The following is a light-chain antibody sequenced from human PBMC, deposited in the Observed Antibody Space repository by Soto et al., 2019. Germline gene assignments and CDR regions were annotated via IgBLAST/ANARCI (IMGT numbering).Light chain of an antibody. J-gene: IGKJ1*01. CDR2: DAS. CDR3: QQFNSYWWT. V-gene: IGKV1-13*02. Sequence: AIQLTQSPSSLSASVGDRVTITCRASEGVSSALAWYQQKPGKAPNLLISDASSLESGVPSRFSGSGSGTDFTLTISSLQPEDSATYYCQQFNSYWWTFGQGTKVDIK. CDR1: EGVSSA.